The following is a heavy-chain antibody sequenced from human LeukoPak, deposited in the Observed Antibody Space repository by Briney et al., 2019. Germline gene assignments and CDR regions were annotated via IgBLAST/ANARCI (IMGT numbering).Heavy chain of an antibody. D-gene: IGHD1-26*01. CDR3: ARGLPPYRCYYMDV. CDR2: INPNSGDT. CDR1: GYIFTGYY. V-gene: IGHV1-2*02. J-gene: IGHJ6*03. Sequence: GASVKVSCKASGYIFTGYYMHWVRQAPGQGLEWMGWINPNSGDTNYAQKFQGRVTMTRDTSISTAYMELSRLRSDDTAVYYCARGLPPYRCYYMDVWGKGTTVTVSS.